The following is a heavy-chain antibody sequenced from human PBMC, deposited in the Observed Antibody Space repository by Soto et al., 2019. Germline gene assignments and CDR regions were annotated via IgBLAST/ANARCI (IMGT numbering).Heavy chain of an antibody. J-gene: IGHJ4*02. CDR3: AKGSRMWTPDY. D-gene: IGHD2-21*01. V-gene: IGHV1-3*04. Sequence: ASVKVSCKPSGYTFTDYAIHWVRQAPGHRLEWMGWIGTGNGNTKFSQKFQGRVTITRDTSATTAYMELTSLRSEDTAVYYCAKGSRMWTPDYWGQGTLVTVSS. CDR2: IGTGNGNT. CDR1: GYTFTDYA.